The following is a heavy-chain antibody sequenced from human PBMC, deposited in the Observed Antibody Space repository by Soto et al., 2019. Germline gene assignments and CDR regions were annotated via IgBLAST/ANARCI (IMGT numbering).Heavy chain of an antibody. D-gene: IGHD3-16*01. CDR3: ARLAYRDYGT. V-gene: IGHV4-39*02. CDR2: IYYSGTT. J-gene: IGHJ4*02. Sequence: SETVSLTCTVSGGSIKMGGYYWGWIRQPPGKGLEWLATIYYSGTTYYNPSLKSRLTISVDTSKNHFSLDLSSVTAADTAFYYCARLAYRDYGTWGPGTLVTVSS. CDR1: GGSIKMGGYY.